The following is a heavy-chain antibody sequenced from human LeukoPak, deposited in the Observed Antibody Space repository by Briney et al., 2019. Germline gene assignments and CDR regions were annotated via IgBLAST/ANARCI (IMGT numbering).Heavy chain of an antibody. CDR2: IKQDGSEK. V-gene: IGHV3-7*01. D-gene: IGHD1-26*01. Sequence: PGRSLRLSCAAAGFAFSTYWMTWVRQAPGKGLEWVANIKQDGSEKHYVDSVRGRFIISRDNAKNSLYLQLNGLRAEDTAVYYCARHLIEGATNRYFVYWRQGTLVTVSS. J-gene: IGHJ4*02. CDR1: GFAFSTYW. CDR3: ARHLIEGATNRYFVY.